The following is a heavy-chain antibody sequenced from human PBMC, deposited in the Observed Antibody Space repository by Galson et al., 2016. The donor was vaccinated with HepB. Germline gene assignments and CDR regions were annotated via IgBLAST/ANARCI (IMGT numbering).Heavy chain of an antibody. Sequence: ETLSLTCSVFGGSISSGLYYWGWIRQPPGRGLEWIGTIYYSGSTYYNPPRKSRVTISVDMSKNQFSLKLSSLTAADTAVYYWAILSFYDSGASPMFDYWGQGTLVTASS. J-gene: IGHJ4*02. CDR2: IYYSGST. V-gene: IGHV4-39*01. D-gene: IGHD3-22*01. CDR1: GGSISSGLYY. CDR3: AILSFYDSGASPMFDY.